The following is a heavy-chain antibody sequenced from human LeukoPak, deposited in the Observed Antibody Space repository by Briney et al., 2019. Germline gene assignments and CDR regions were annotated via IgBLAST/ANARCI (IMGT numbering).Heavy chain of an antibody. Sequence: GGSLRLSCAASGFTFSSYAMHWVRQAPGKGLEWVAVISYDGSNKYYADSVKGRFTISRDNSKNTLYLQMNSLRAEDTAVYYCARGPPFDPWGQGTLVTVSS. CDR3: ARGPPFDP. CDR2: ISYDGSNK. J-gene: IGHJ5*02. CDR1: GFTFSSYA. V-gene: IGHV3-30*04.